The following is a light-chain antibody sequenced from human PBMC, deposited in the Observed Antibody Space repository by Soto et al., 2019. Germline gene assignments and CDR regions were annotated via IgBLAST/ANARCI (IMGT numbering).Light chain of an antibody. CDR1: QSIGIW. CDR3: QQYNDYSWT. V-gene: IGKV1-5*03. Sequence: IQMTQSPSTLSASVGDRVAITCRASQSIGIWLAWYQKKPGKAPRFLIDKASTLQTGVPSRFSGSGSGTEFTLTISSLQPDDFATYYCQQYNDYSWTFGQGTKVEIK. CDR2: KAS. J-gene: IGKJ1*01.